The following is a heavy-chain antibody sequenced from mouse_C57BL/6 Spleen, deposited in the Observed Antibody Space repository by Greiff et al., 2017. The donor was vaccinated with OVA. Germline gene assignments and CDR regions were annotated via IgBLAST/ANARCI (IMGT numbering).Heavy chain of an antibody. CDR3: ARRDYGNYVAAY. CDR1: GFTFSDYG. J-gene: IGHJ3*01. D-gene: IGHD2-1*01. Sequence: VQLKESGGGLVKPGGSLKLSCAASGFTFSDYGMHWVRQAPEKGLEWVAYISSGSSTIYYADTVKGRFTISRDNAKNTLFLQMTSLRSENTAMYYCARRDYGNYVAAYWGQGTLVTVSA. CDR2: ISSGSSTI. V-gene: IGHV5-17*01.